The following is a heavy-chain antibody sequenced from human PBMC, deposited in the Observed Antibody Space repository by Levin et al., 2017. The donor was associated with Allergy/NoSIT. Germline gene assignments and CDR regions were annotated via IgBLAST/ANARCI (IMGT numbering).Heavy chain of an antibody. V-gene: IGHV3-23*01. CDR2: ISSSGDTT. CDR1: GFTFSSYA. CDR3: AKGTSGPRPHYFDY. Sequence: GESLKISCAASGFTFSSYAMSWVRQASGKGLEWVSAISSSGDTTYYTDSVKGRFTVSRDNSKNTLYLQMNIVRAEDTAVYYCAKGTSGPRPHYFDYWGQGTLVTVSS. D-gene: IGHD1-1*01. J-gene: IGHJ4*02.